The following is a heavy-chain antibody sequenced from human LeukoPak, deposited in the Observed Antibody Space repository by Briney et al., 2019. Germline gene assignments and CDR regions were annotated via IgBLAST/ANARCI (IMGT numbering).Heavy chain of an antibody. J-gene: IGHJ1*01. D-gene: IGHD6-19*01. CDR2: VSISSGTI. CDR3: ARDRGIAVAGTTYFQH. Sequence: GGSLRLSCAASGFTFSGHNMNWVRQAPGKGLEWISFVSISSGTIYYADSVNGRFRISRDNAKSSLDLEMNSLRAEDTAVYYCARDRGIAVAGTTYFQHWGQGTLVTVSS. CDR1: GFTFSGHN. V-gene: IGHV3-48*04.